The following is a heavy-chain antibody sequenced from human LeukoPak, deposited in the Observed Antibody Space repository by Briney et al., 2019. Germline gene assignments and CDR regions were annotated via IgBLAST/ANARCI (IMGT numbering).Heavy chain of an antibody. J-gene: IGHJ3*02. V-gene: IGHV4-34*01. CDR3: ARDLYSSRTNDAFVI. CDR2: INHSGST. Sequence: KPSETLSLTCAVYGGSFSGYYWSWIRQPPGKGLEWIGEINHSGSTNYNPSLKSRVTISVDTSKNQFSLKLSSVTAADTAVYYCARDLYSSRTNDAFVIWGQGTMVTVSS. CDR1: GGSFSGYY. D-gene: IGHD6-13*01.